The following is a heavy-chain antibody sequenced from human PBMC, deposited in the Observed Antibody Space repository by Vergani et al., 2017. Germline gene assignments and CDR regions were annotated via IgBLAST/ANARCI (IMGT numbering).Heavy chain of an antibody. J-gene: IGHJ3*02. CDR2: ISAYNGNT. V-gene: IGHV1-18*04. Sequence: QVQLVQSGAEVKTPGASVKVSCKASGYTFTSYGISWVRQAPGQGLAWMGWISAYNGNTNYAQKLQGRVTMTTDTSTNTAYMELRSLRSDDTAVYYCARAYCGGDCSDDAFDIWGQGTMVTVSS. CDR1: GYTFTSYG. CDR3: ARAYCGGDCSDDAFDI. D-gene: IGHD2-21*02.